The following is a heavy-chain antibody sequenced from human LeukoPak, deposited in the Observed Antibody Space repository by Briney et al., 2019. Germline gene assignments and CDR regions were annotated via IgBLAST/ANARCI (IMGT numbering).Heavy chain of an antibody. CDR2: IYPGDSET. CDR1: GYSFTSYW. CDR3: ARDSEPKTMDV. V-gene: IGHV5-51*01. Sequence: GESLKISCKASGYSFTSYWIGWVRQMPGKGLEWMGMIYPGDSETRYSPSFQGQVTISADTSVSTAYLQWSSLNASDTAIYYCARDSEPKTMDVWGQGTTVSVSS. D-gene: IGHD1-14*01. J-gene: IGHJ6*02.